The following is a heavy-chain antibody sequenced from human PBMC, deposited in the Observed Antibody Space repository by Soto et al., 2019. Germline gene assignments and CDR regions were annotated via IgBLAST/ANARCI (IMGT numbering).Heavy chain of an antibody. CDR2: IYYSGST. CDR1: DGSVSSGSYY. D-gene: IGHD3-10*01. Sequence: SETLSLTCTVSDGSVSSGSYYWSWIRQPPGKGLEWIGYIYYSGSTNYNPSLKSRVTISVDTSKNQFSLKLSSVTAADTAVYYCARDRFRLYYYGSGSYSKDYGMDVWGQGTTVTVSS. V-gene: IGHV4-61*01. CDR3: ARDRFRLYYYGSGSYSKDYGMDV. J-gene: IGHJ6*02.